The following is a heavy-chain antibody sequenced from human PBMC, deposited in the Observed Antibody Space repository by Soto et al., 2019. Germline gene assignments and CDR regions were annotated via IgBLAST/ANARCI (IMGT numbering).Heavy chain of an antibody. CDR1: GYTFTSYD. D-gene: IGHD6-13*01. V-gene: IGHV1-8*01. Sequence: QVQLVQSGAEVKKPGASVKVSCKASGYTFTSYDINWVRQATGQGLEWMGWMNPNSGNTGYAQKFQGRVTMTRNTSLSTAYMELSSLRSEDTAVYYCAIRVWGQQLVNFDPWGQETLVTVSS. CDR3: AIRVWGQQLVNFDP. CDR2: MNPNSGNT. J-gene: IGHJ5*02.